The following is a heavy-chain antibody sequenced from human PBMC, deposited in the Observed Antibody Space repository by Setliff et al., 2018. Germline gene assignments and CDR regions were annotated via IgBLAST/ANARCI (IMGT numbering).Heavy chain of an antibody. D-gene: IGHD2-2*01. CDR2: IRSKAYGGTT. CDR3: TRSSTSYQDRYFDY. CDR1: GFTFGDYA. J-gene: IGHJ4*02. Sequence: GASLRLSCTASGFTFGDYAMSWVRQAPGKGLEWVGFIRSKAYGGTTEYAASVKGRFTISRDDSKSIAYLQMNSLKTEDTAVYYCTRSSTSYQDRYFDYWGQGTLVTVSS. V-gene: IGHV3-49*04.